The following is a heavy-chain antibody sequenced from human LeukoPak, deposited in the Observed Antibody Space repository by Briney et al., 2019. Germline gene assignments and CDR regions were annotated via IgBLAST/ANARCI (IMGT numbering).Heavy chain of an antibody. D-gene: IGHD2-2*01. CDR1: GFTFSSYS. Sequence: GGSLRLSCAASGFTFSSYSMNWVRQAPGKGLEWVSSISSSSSYIYYADSVKGRFTISRDNAKNSLYLQMNSLRAEDTAVYYCASGVLGYCSSTSCYEGVYWGQGTLVTVS. CDR3: ASGVLGYCSSTSCYEGVY. CDR2: ISSSSSYI. J-gene: IGHJ4*02. V-gene: IGHV3-21*01.